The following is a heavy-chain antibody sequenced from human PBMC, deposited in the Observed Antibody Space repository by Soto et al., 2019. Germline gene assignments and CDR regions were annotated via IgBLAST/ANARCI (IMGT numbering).Heavy chain of an antibody. J-gene: IGHJ5*02. D-gene: IGHD6-6*01. Sequence: SETLSLTCTVSGASISDYYWSWIRQSPGKGLEWIGYIYYSGSTIYNPSLKSRVTISVDTSKNQLSLKLISVTAADTAVYYCARLTGSSRAENWFDPWGRGTLVTVSS. CDR3: ARLTGSSRAENWFDP. V-gene: IGHV4-59*01. CDR1: GASISDYY. CDR2: IYYSGST.